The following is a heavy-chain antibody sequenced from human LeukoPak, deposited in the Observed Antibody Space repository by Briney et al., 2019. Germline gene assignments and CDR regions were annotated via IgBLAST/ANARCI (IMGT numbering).Heavy chain of an antibody. D-gene: IGHD2-2*01. CDR2: IKQDGSEK. CDR1: GFTFSPYW. V-gene: IGHV3-7*01. Sequence: PGGSLRLSCAASGFTFSPYWMSWVRQAPGTGLEWLANIKQDGSEKYYVDSVKGRFSISRDNAKNSLYLQLNSLRAEDTAVYCCARRDCSGTSCYWYYWGQGTLVTVSS. J-gene: IGHJ4*02. CDR3: ARRDCSGTSCYWYY.